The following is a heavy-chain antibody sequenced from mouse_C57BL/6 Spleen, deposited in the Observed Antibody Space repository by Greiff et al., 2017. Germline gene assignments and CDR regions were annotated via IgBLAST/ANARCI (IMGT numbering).Heavy chain of an antibody. J-gene: IGHJ2*01. D-gene: IGHD1-2*01. CDR1: GFTFSDYG. CDR2: ISSGSSTI. V-gene: IGHV5-17*01. CDR3: ARPHYYGHYIDY. Sequence: EVKLQESGGGLVKPGGSLKLSCAASGFTFSDYGMHWVRQAPEKGLEWVAYISSGSSTIYYADTVKGRFTISTDNAKNTLFRKMTTVTSEDTARYKCARPHYYGHYIDYWGQGTTLTVSS.